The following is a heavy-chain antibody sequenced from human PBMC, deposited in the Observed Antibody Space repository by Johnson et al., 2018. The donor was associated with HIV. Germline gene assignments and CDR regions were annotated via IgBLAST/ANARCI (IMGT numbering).Heavy chain of an antibody. J-gene: IGHJ3*02. Sequence: VQLVESGGGVVRPGGSLRLSCAASGFTFDDYGMSWVRQAPGKGLEWVSGINWNGGSTGYGDSVKGRFTISRDNSKNTLYLQMNSLRAEDTAVYYCAKGRDSSGFGAFDIWGQGTMVTVSS. CDR2: INWNGGST. D-gene: IGHD3-22*01. CDR3: AKGRDSSGFGAFDI. V-gene: IGHV3-20*04. CDR1: GFTFDDYG.